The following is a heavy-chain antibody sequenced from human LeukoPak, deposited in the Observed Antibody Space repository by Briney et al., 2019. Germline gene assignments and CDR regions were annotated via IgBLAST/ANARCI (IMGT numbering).Heavy chain of an antibody. CDR2: ISHSGST. CDR3: ARLRSSTWLLIDY. D-gene: IGHD6-13*01. V-gene: IGHV4-59*08. CDR1: GGSIGSYS. J-gene: IGHJ4*02. Sequence: SETLSLTCTVSGGSIGSYSWSWIRQPPGKGLEWIGYISHSGSTNYSPSLRSRVTISVDTSKNQFSLRLSSVTAAVTAVYYCARLRSSTWLLIDYWGQGTLVTVSS.